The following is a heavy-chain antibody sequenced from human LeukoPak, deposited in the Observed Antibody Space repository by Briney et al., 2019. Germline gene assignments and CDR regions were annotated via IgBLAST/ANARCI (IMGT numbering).Heavy chain of an antibody. CDR2: IYYSGST. Sequence: SETLSLTCTVSGGAISSRTYYWGWIRQPPGKGLEWIGSIYYSGSTYYNPSLKSRVTISVDTSKNQFSLKLSSVTAADTAVYYCARLPQRLTYYYDLSGYYGAFDIWGQGTMVIVSS. J-gene: IGHJ3*02. D-gene: IGHD3-22*01. CDR3: ARLPQRLTYYYDLSGYYGAFDI. V-gene: IGHV4-39*01. CDR1: GGAISSRTYY.